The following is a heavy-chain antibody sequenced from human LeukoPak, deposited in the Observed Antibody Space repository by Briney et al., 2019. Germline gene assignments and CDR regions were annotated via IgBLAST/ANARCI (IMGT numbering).Heavy chain of an antibody. V-gene: IGHV4-34*01. Sequence: PSETLSLTCGVSGASFSGFFWNWVRQSPGEGLEWIGDIRHGGVTTYNPSLMGRVTITTDTSKNQFSLMLTSVTAADTGVYYCARGPNYYGDYIRSFPDAFHIWGRGTVVSVSS. CDR3: ARGPNYYGDYIRSFPDAFHI. D-gene: IGHD4-17*01. J-gene: IGHJ3*02. CDR2: IRHGGVT. CDR1: GASFSGFF.